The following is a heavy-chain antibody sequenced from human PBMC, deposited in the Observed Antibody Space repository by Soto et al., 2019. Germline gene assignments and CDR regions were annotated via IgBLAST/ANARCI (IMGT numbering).Heavy chain of an antibody. CDR3: ARRVGSPSKYGDCFDY. CDR1: GYTFTSYY. CDR2: INPSGGST. J-gene: IGHJ4*02. V-gene: IGHV1-46*01. D-gene: IGHD4-4*01. Sequence: QVQLVQSGAEVKKPGASVKVSCKASGYTFTSYYMHWVRQAPGQGLEWMGIINPSGGSTSYAQKFQGRVTMTRDTSTSTVYMELSSLRSEDMAVYYCARRVGSPSKYGDCFDYWGQGTLVTVSS.